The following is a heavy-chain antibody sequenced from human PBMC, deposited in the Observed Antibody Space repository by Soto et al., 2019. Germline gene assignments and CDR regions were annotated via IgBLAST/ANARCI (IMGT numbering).Heavy chain of an antibody. D-gene: IGHD6-19*01. CDR3: ARMLWLVRGYDC. V-gene: IGHV4-31*03. J-gene: IGHJ4*02. Sequence: QVQLQESGPGLVKPSQTLSLTCTVSGGSISSGGYYWSWIRQHPGKGLEWIGYIYYSGSTYYNPSRKRRVTISVDTSKNQFSRKLSSVTAADTAVYHCARMLWLVRGYDCWGQGTLVTVSS. CDR1: GGSISSGGYY. CDR2: IYYSGST.